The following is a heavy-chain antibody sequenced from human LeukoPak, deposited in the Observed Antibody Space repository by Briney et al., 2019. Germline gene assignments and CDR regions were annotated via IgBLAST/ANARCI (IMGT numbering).Heavy chain of an antibody. CDR3: ARDPSYSSGWYDY. V-gene: IGHV4-4*07. Sequence: SETLSLTCAVYGGSFSAYYWSWIRQPPGKGLEWIGRIYTSGSTNYNPSLKSRVTMSVDTSKNQISLKLSFMTAADTAVYYCARDPSYSSGWYDYWGQGTLVTVSS. D-gene: IGHD6-19*01. CDR2: IYTSGST. J-gene: IGHJ4*02. CDR1: GGSFSAYY.